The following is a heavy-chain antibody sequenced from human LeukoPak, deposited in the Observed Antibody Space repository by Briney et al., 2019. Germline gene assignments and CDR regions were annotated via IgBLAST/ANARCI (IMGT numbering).Heavy chain of an antibody. CDR3: ARDIKGQYQDAFDI. Sequence: GGSLRLSCAASGFTFSSYSMNWVRQAPGKGLEWVSSISSSSYIYYADSVKGRFTISRGNAKNSVYLQMNSLRAEDTAVYYCARDIKGQYQDAFDIWGQGTMVTVSS. J-gene: IGHJ3*02. V-gene: IGHV3-21*01. CDR1: GFTFSSYS. D-gene: IGHD2-2*01. CDR2: ISSSSYI.